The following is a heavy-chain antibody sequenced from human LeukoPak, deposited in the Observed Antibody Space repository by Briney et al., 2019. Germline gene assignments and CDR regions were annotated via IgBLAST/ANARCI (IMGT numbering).Heavy chain of an antibody. V-gene: IGHV4-59*01. Sequence: SETLSLTCTVSGGSISSYYWSWIRQPPGKGLEWIGHIYYSGSTNYNPSLKSRVTISLDRSKDQFPLKLSSVTAADTAVYYCARVNAVIGGNAFDIWGQGTMVTVSS. CDR1: GGSISSYY. D-gene: IGHD3-22*01. CDR2: IYYSGST. J-gene: IGHJ3*02. CDR3: ARVNAVIGGNAFDI.